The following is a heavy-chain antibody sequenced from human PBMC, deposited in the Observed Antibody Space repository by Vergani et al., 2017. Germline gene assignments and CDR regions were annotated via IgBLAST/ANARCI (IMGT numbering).Heavy chain of an antibody. CDR2: IYYSGST. CDR3: ARIVRGYCSSTSCYDY. V-gene: IGHV4-59*01. J-gene: IGHJ4*02. CDR1: GGSISSYY. D-gene: IGHD2-2*01. Sequence: QVQLQESGPGLVKPSETLSLTCTVSGGSISSYYWSWIRQPPGKGLEWIGYIYYSGSTNYNPSLKSRVTISVDTSKNQFSLKLSSVTAADTAVYYCARIVRGYCSSTSCYDYWGQGTLVTVSS.